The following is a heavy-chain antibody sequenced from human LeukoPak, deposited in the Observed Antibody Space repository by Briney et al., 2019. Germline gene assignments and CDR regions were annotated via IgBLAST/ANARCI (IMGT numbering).Heavy chain of an antibody. V-gene: IGHV3-11*06. CDR2: ISSGSTYT. J-gene: IGHJ4*02. Sequence: KPGGSLRLSCAASGFAFSDYYMTWIRQAPGKGLEWVSYISSGSTYTNYGDAVKGRFIISRDNAKNSLYLQMNSLRAEDTAVYYCAGVSSSSTNYSDSWGRGTLVTVSS. CDR1: GFAFSDYY. D-gene: IGHD6-19*01. CDR3: AGVSSSSTNYSDS.